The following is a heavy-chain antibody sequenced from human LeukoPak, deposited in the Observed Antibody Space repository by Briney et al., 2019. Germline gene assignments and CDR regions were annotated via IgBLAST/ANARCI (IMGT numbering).Heavy chain of an antibody. Sequence: GGSLQISCNGSGYSSTSYWIGWVRQLPGKGLEWMGIINPGDSDTRYSPSFQGQVTISADKSISTAYLQWSSLKASDTAMYYCARQEEGGPYRPGTEVDYWGQGTLVTVSS. CDR3: ARQEEGGPYRPGTEVDY. D-gene: IGHD1-14*01. J-gene: IGHJ4*02. CDR1: GYSSTSYW. CDR2: INPGDSDT. V-gene: IGHV5-51*01.